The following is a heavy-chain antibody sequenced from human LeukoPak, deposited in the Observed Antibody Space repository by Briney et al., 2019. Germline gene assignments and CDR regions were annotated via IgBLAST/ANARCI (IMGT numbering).Heavy chain of an antibody. J-gene: IGHJ4*02. CDR2: IYYSGST. CDR3: ARDGGDGYPIDY. V-gene: IGHV4-59*01. D-gene: IGHD5-24*01. Sequence: SETLSLTCTVSGGSISSYYWSWIRQPPGKGLEWIGYIYYSGSTNYNPSLKSRVTISVDTSKNQFSLKLSSVTAADTAVYYCARDGGDGYPIDYWGQGTLVTVSS. CDR1: GGSISSYY.